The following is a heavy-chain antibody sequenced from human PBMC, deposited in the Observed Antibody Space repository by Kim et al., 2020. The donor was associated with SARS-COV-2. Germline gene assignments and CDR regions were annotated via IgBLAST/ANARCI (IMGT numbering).Heavy chain of an antibody. CDR1: GGSFSGYY. D-gene: IGHD3-22*01. CDR3: ARDLPAVVITRYYYYYGMDV. V-gene: IGHV4-34*01. Sequence: SETLSLTCAVYGGSFSGYYWSWIRQPPGKGLEWIGEINHSGSTNYNPSLKSRVTISVDTSKNQFSLKLSSVTAADTAVYYCARDLPAVVITRYYYYYGMDVWGQGTTVTVSS. CDR2: INHSGST. J-gene: IGHJ6*02.